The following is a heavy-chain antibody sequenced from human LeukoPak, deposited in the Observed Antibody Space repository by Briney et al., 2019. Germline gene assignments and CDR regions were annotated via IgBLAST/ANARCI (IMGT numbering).Heavy chain of an antibody. CDR2: MNPNSGNT. D-gene: IGHD5-18*01. J-gene: IGHJ6*03. CDR1: GYTFTSYD. CDR3: ARGDTAMVTDYYYMDA. V-gene: IGHV1-8*01. Sequence: GASVKVSCKASGYTFTSYDINWVRQATGQGLEWMGWMNPNSGNTGYAQKFQGRVTITTDESTSTAYMELSSLRSEDTAVYYCARGDTAMVTDYYYMDAWGKGTTVTVSS.